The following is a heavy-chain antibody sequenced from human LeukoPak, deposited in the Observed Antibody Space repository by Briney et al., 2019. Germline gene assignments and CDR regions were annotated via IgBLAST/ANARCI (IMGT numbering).Heavy chain of an antibody. CDR1: GGTISTFY. J-gene: IGHJ4*02. CDR2: IYYSGIT. CDR3: ARQGSGSRAAFDY. Sequence: SETLSLTCTVSGGTISTFYWSWIRQPPGKGLEWIGYIYYSGITNYNPSLKSRVTISVDTSKNQFSLKLSSVTAADTAVYYCARQGSGSRAAFDYLGQGTLVTVSS. V-gene: IGHV4-59*08. D-gene: IGHD1-26*01.